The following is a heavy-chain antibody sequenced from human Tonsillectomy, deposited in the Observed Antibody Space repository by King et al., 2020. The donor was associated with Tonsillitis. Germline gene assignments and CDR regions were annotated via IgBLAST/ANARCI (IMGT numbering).Heavy chain of an antibody. CDR3: ASVDTAMVPEYYFDY. V-gene: IGHV4-31*03. Sequence: VQLQESGPGLVKPSQTLSLTCTVSGGPISSGGYYWSWIRQHPGKGLEWIGYIYYSGSTYHNPSLKSRVTISVDTSKNQFSLKLSSVTAADTAVYYCASVDTAMVPEYYFDYWGQGTLVTVSS. CDR2: IYYSGST. J-gene: IGHJ4*02. D-gene: IGHD5-18*01. CDR1: GGPISSGGYY.